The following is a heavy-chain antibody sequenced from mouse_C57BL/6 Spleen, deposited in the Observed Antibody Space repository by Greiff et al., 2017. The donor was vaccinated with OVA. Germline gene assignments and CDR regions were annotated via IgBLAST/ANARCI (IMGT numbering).Heavy chain of an antibody. Sequence: QVQLKESGPGILQPSQTLSLTCSFSGFSLSTFGMGVGWIRQPSGKGLEWLAHIWWDDDKYYNPALKSRITISKDTSKNQVFLKSANVDTAETVTYYCARKGFYYYGSRRAWFAYWGQGTLVTVSA. CDR1: GFSLSTFGMG. CDR3: ARKGFYYYGSRRAWFAY. D-gene: IGHD1-1*01. CDR2: IWWDDDK. J-gene: IGHJ3*01. V-gene: IGHV8-8*01.